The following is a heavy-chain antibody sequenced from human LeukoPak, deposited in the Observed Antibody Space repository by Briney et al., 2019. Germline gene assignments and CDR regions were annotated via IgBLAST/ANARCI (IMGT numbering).Heavy chain of an antibody. Sequence: PGGSLRLSCAASGFTFSSYSMNWVRQAPGKGLEWVSSISSSSSYIYYADSVKGRFTISRDNAKNSLYLQMNSLRAEDTAVYYCARGAGGTSWYFDYWGQGTLVTVSS. CDR3: ARGAGGTSWYFDY. J-gene: IGHJ4*02. V-gene: IGHV3-21*01. D-gene: IGHD3-16*01. CDR2: ISSSSSYI. CDR1: GFTFSSYS.